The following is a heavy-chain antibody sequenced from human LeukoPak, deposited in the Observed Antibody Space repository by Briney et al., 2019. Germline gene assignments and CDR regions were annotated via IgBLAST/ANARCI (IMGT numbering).Heavy chain of an antibody. J-gene: IGHJ4*02. Sequence: GASVKVSCKASGYSFISFYIHWVRQAPGQGLEWMGWINCNSGVTKYEQNFQGRITITRDTSISTAYMELSRLTSDDTAVYYCARDPPSHLPIDYWGQGTLVAVSS. CDR2: INCNSGVT. CDR1: GYSFISFY. CDR3: ARDPPSHLPIDY. V-gene: IGHV1-2*02.